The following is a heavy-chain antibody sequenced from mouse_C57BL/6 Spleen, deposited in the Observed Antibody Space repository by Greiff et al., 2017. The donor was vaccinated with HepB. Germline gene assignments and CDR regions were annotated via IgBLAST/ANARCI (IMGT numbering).Heavy chain of an antibody. D-gene: IGHD1-1*01. CDR3: AREERRDYYGSSYGAY. CDR2: INPSSGYT. J-gene: IGHJ3*01. Sequence: VKLMESGAELAKPGASVKLSCKASGYTFTSYWMHWVKQRPGQGLEWIGYINPSSGYTKYNQKFKDKATLTADKSSSTAYMQLSSLTYEDSAVYYCAREERRDYYGSSYGAYWGQGTLVTVSA. V-gene: IGHV1-7*01. CDR1: GYTFTSYW.